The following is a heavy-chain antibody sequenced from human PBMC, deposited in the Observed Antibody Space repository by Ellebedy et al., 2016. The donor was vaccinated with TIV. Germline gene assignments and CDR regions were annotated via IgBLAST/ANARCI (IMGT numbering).Heavy chain of an antibody. CDR1: GFSFRSTW. CDR3: ARGYTALGD. D-gene: IGHD5-18*01. J-gene: IGHJ4*02. CDR2: INQDGNGK. Sequence: GGSLRLSXVVSGFSFRSTWMSWVRQAPGKGLEWVANINQDGNGKYYVDSVKGRFTISRDNAKNSVFLLMNSLRAEDTAVYYCARGYTALGDWGQGTLVTVSS. V-gene: IGHV3-7*01.